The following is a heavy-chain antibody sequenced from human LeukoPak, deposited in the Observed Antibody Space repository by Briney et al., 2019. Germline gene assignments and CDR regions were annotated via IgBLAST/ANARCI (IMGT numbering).Heavy chain of an antibody. CDR1: GDSPSSYY. V-gene: IGHV4-59*08. J-gene: IGHJ4*02. CDR3: ARHPPGIAGFDY. CDR2: AHYSGET. D-gene: IGHD6-13*01. Sequence: PSETQSLTCTVSGDSPSSYYWSWIRQPPGQGLEWVAFAHYSGETNYNPSVKSRATISVDTSKNKISLSLRSVTAADTAFYYCARHPPGIAGFDYWGQGILVTVSS.